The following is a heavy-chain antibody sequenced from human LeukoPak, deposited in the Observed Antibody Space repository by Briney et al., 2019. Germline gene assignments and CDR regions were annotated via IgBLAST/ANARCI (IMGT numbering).Heavy chain of an antibody. CDR1: GGSISRYY. V-gene: IGHV4-59*01. Sequence: SETLSLTWTVSGGSISRYYWSWVRQPPGKGLECIGYIYYSRSTHYTPSLKSRFTISVDTSKNQFSLKLSSVTAADTAVYYCARDRGSDFDYWGQGTLVTVSS. D-gene: IGHD6-19*01. CDR2: IYYSRST. CDR3: ARDRGSDFDY. J-gene: IGHJ4*02.